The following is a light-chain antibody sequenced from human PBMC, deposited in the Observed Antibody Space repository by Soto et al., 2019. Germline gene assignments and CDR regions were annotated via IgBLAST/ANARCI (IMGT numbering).Light chain of an antibody. CDR2: DVN. V-gene: IGLV2-14*03. J-gene: IGLJ2*01. CDR1: SSDIGAYNF. Sequence: QSALTQPASVSGSTGQSITISCTGTSSDIGAYNFVSWYQQHPGKAPKLMLYDVNIRPSGVSNRFSGSKSGNTASLTISGLQAEDEADYYCTSWTTSTTMIFGGATKLTVL. CDR3: TSWTTSTTMI.